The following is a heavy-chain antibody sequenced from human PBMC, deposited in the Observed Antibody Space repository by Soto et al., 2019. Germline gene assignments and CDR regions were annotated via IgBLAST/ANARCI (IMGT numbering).Heavy chain of an antibody. Sequence: EVQLLESGGGLVQPGGSLRLSCAASGFTFSSYAMSWVRRAPGKGLEWVSTISGSGANTFYADSVKGRFTISRDNSKNTLELQMNSLRAEDKAVYYCAKRPLSIITFDYWGQVTLVTVSS. D-gene: IGHD3-16*01. CDR2: ISGSGANT. CDR1: GFTFSSYA. J-gene: IGHJ4*02. CDR3: AKRPLSIITFDY. V-gene: IGHV3-23*01.